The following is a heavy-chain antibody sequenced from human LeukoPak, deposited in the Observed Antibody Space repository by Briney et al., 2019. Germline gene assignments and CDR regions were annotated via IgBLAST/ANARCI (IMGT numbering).Heavy chain of an antibody. D-gene: IGHD1-26*01. CDR1: GFTFSSYA. CDR2: ISGNGGGT. V-gene: IGHV3-23*01. Sequence: PGGSLCLSRAASGFTFSSYAMSWARQAPGKGLEWVSGISGNGGGTYYADSVKGRFTISRDNSKNTLYLQMNSLRAEDTAVYYCAKSFGYSGSWFDYWGQGTLVTVSS. CDR3: AKSFGYSGSWFDY. J-gene: IGHJ4*02.